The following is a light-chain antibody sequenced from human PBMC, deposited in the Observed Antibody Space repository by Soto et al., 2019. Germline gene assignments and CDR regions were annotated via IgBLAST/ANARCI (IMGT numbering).Light chain of an antibody. Sequence: EIVMTQSPATLSVSPGERATLSCRASQTIGSNLAWYQQKPGQAPRLPIYDASTRATGFPARFSGSGSGTEFTLTISSLQSEDFAVYYCQQYNEWPGTFGQGTKLEIK. J-gene: IGKJ2*01. CDR3: QQYNEWPGT. CDR1: QTIGSN. V-gene: IGKV3-15*01. CDR2: DAS.